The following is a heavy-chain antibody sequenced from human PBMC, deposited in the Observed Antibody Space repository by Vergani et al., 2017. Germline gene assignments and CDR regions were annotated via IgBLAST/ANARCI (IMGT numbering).Heavy chain of an antibody. Sequence: QVQLQESGPGLVKPSETLSLTCTVSGGSISSHYWSWIRQPPGKGLEWIGYIYYSGSTNYNPSLKSRVTISVDTSKNQFSLKLSSVTAADTAGYYCARDDSGDFDLWGRGTLVTVSS. V-gene: IGHV4-59*11. D-gene: IGHD1-26*01. J-gene: IGHJ2*01. CDR2: IYYSGST. CDR3: ARDDSGDFDL. CDR1: GGSISSHY.